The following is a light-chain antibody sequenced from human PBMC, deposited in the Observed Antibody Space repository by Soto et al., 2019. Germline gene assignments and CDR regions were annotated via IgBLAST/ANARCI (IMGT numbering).Light chain of an antibody. CDR1: QSLLHSNGYNF. CDR3: MQALQTWT. Sequence: EIVMTQSPLSLPVTPGEPASISCRSSQSLLHSNGYNFLNWYLQKPGQSPQLLIFLGSNRASGVPDRFSGSGSGTDFTLKISRVEAEDVGVYYCMQALQTWTFGQGNKVEIK. V-gene: IGKV2-28*01. CDR2: LGS. J-gene: IGKJ1*01.